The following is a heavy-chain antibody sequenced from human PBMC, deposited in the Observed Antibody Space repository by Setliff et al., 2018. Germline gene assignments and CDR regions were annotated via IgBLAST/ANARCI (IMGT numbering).Heavy chain of an antibody. V-gene: IGHV3-72*01. Sequence: PGGSLRLSCTASGLTFGDYAMGWVRQAPGKGLEWVGYTTEYAASVKGRSTVSRDVLENSLYLQLSSLKTDDTAVYYCARAVSISGYWHYDYWGQGQWSPSPQ. CDR1: GLTFGDYA. CDR2: YTT. D-gene: IGHD3-22*01. CDR3: ARAVSISGYWHYDY. J-gene: IGHJ4*02.